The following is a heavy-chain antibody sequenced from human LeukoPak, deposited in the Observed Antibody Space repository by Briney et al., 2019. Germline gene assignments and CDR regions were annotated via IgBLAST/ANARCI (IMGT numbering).Heavy chain of an antibody. CDR2: ISSGGTKI. CDR1: GFIFSSYS. D-gene: IGHD6-13*01. V-gene: IGHV3-21*01. CDR3: ARDFLAAGDY. J-gene: IGHJ4*02. Sequence: PGGSLRLSREASGFIFSSYSINWVRQAPGKGLEWVSSISSGGTKIYYADSVKGRFTISRDDVKKSVYLQMNSLRVEDTAVYYCARDFLAAGDYWGQGTQVTVSS.